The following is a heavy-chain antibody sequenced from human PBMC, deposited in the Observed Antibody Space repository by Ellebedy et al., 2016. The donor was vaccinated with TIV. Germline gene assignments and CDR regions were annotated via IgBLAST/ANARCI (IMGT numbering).Heavy chain of an antibody. J-gene: IGHJ4*02. CDR1: GFTFSGYS. CDR3: ARGEEWELLRVYFDY. D-gene: IGHD1-26*01. V-gene: IGHV3-48*01. Sequence: GGSLRLSCAASGFTFSGYSMNWVRQAPGKGLEWVSYISSSSSTIYYADSVKGRFTISRDNAKNSLYLQMNSLRPEDTAVYYCARGEEWELLRVYFDYWGQGTLVTVSS. CDR2: ISSSSSTI.